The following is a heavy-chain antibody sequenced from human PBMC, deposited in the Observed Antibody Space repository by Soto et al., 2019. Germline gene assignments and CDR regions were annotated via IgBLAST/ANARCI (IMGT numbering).Heavy chain of an antibody. Sequence: PSETLSLTCAVSGASVSSTYWWGGVRQPPGKGPEWIGEINHRGSANYNPSLKSRVTISVDISKSQFSLRLTSVTAADTAVYYCARYNAASGTYYFDFWGQGALVTVSS. CDR1: GASVSSTYW. D-gene: IGHD6-13*01. V-gene: IGHV4-4*02. CDR3: ARYNAASGTYYFDF. J-gene: IGHJ4*02. CDR2: INHRGSA.